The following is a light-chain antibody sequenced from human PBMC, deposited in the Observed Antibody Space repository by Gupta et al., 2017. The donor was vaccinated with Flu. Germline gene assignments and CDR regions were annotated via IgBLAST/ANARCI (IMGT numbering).Light chain of an antibody. CDR2: KAS. Sequence: DLQMTQSPSTLSASVGDRVTITCRASQSISSWLAWYQQKPGKAPKLLIYKASTLESGVPSRFSGSGSVTEFTLTISSLQPDDFATYYCQQYNSYPYTFGQGTKLEIK. V-gene: IGKV1-5*03. CDR1: QSISSW. J-gene: IGKJ2*01. CDR3: QQYNSYPYT.